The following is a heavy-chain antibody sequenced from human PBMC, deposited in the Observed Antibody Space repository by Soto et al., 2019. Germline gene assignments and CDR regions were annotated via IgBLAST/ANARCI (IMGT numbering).Heavy chain of an antibody. V-gene: IGHV1-69*08. CDR1: GGTFSSYT. CDR3: ARDRYYGSGSYYYNY. CDR2: IIPILGIA. D-gene: IGHD3-10*01. Sequence: VQLVQSGAEVKKPGSSVKVSCKASGGTFSSYTISWVRQAPGQGLEWMGRIIPILGIANYAQKFQGRVTITADKSTSTAYMELSSLRSEDTAVYYCARDRYYGSGSYYYNYWGQGTLVTVSS. J-gene: IGHJ4*02.